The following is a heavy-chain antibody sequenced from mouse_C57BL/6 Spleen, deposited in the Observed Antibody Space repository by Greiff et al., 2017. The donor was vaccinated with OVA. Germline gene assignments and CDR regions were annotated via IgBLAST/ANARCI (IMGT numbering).Heavy chain of an antibody. V-gene: IGHV5-6*01. CDR1: GFTFSSYG. CDR3: ARHRASITTVVAFDY. D-gene: IGHD1-1*01. J-gene: IGHJ2*01. Sequence: EVQLQESGGDLVKPGGSLKLSCAASGFTFSSYGMSWVRQTPDKRLEWVATISSGGSYTYYPDSVKGRFTISRDNAKNTLYLQMSSLKSEDTAMYYCARHRASITTVVAFDYWGQGTTLTVSS. CDR2: ISSGGSYT.